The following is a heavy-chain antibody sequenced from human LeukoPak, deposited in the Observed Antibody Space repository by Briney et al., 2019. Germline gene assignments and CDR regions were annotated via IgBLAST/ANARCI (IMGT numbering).Heavy chain of an antibody. CDR2: IRYDGSNK. J-gene: IGHJ4*02. CDR3: AKDLLRVSSWYFDY. V-gene: IGHV3-30*02. Sequence: PGGSLRLSCAASGFTFSSYGMHWVRQAPGKGLEWVAFIRYDGSNKYYADSVKGRFTISRDNSKNTLYLQMNSLRAEDTAVYYCAKDLLRVSSWYFDYWGQGTLVTVSS. D-gene: IGHD6-13*01. CDR1: GFTFSSYG.